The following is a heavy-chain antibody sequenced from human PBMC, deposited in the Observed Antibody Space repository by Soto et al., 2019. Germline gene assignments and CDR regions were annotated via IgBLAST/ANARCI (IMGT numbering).Heavy chain of an antibody. Sequence: SETLSLTCAVYGGSFSGYYWSWIRQPPGKGLEWIGEINHSGSTNYNPSLKSRVTISVDTSKNQSSLKLSSVTAADTAVYYFARGGWFGELYYFDYWGQGTLVTVSS. CDR3: ARGGWFGELYYFDY. D-gene: IGHD3-10*01. J-gene: IGHJ4*02. V-gene: IGHV4-34*01. CDR2: INHSGST. CDR1: GGSFSGYY.